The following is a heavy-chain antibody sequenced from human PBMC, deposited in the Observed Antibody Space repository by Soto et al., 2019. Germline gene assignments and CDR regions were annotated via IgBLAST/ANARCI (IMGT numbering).Heavy chain of an antibody. V-gene: IGHV1-46*03. CDR1: GYSFTTYY. CDR3: ARAIAVAGTGGAFDI. D-gene: IGHD6-19*01. CDR2: INPSSGTT. Sequence: ASVKVSCKASGYSFTTYYIQWVRHAPGHGPEWLGIINPSSGTTRYAQNFQGRVTLTRDTSTSTVYMELTGLRSEDSAVYYCARAIAVAGTGGAFDIWGQGTMVTVSS. J-gene: IGHJ3*02.